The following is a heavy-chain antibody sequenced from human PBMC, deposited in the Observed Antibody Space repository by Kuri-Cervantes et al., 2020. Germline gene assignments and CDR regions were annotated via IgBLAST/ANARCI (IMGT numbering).Heavy chain of an antibody. CDR1: GYTFTGYY. J-gene: IGHJ1*01. Sequence: ASVKVSCKASGYTFTGYYMHWVRQAPGQGLEWMGWINPNSGGTNYAQKFQGWVTMTRDTSISTAYMELSSLRSEDTAVYHCARPNRPYSGSPGQFQHWGQGTLVTVSS. V-gene: IGHV1-2*04. D-gene: IGHD1-26*01. CDR3: ARPNRPYSGSPGQFQH. CDR2: INPNSGGT.